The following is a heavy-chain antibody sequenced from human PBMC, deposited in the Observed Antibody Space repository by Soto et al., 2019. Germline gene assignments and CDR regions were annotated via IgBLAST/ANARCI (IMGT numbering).Heavy chain of an antibody. CDR1: GFAFTSYA. J-gene: IGHJ6*02. CDR3: ARALSRGAVGYGMDI. V-gene: IGHV1-3*01. CDR2: INAGNGNT. D-gene: IGHD3-22*01. Sequence: QVQLVQSGAEVKKPGASVKISCKASGFAFTSYAIHWVRQAPGQRLEWMGWINAGNGNTKYSHKLQGSVTITRDKSASTAYMEMRWRISEDTAVYYWARALSRGAVGYGMDIWGQGTTVAV.